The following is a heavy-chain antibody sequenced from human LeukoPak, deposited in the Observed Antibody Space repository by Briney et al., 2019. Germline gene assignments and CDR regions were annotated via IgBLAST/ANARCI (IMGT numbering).Heavy chain of an antibody. V-gene: IGHV3-30-3*01. CDR2: ISYDGSNK. J-gene: IGHJ6*03. CDR1: GFTFSSYA. D-gene: IGHD3-3*02. Sequence: GGSLRLSCAASGFTFSSYAMHWVRQAPGNGLEWVAVISYDGSNKYYADSVKGRFTISRDNSKNTLYLQMNSLRAEDTAVYYCARDSSLEKNYSYYYYMDVWGKGTTVTVSS. CDR3: ARDSSLEKNYSYYYYMDV.